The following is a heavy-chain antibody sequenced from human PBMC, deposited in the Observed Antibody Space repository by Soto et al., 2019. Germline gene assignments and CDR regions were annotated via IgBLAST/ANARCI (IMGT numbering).Heavy chain of an antibody. CDR1: GGSISSGGYY. V-gene: IGHV4-31*03. J-gene: IGHJ5*02. CDR2: IYYSGST. Sequence: SETLSLTCTVSGGSISSGGYYWSWIRQHPGKGLEWIGYIYYSGSTYYNPSLKSRVTISVDKSKNQFSLKLSSVTAADTAVYYCARAPMVRFNWFDPWGQGTLVTVSS. CDR3: ARAPMVRFNWFDP. D-gene: IGHD3-10*01.